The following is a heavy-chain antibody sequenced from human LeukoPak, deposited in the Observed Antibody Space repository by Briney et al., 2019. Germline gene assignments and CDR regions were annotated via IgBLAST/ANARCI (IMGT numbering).Heavy chain of an antibody. CDR2: ISGSGGST. J-gene: IGHJ4*02. D-gene: IGHD6-19*01. V-gene: IGHV3-23*01. CDR1: GFTFSDYY. CDR3: AQGYSSGWFPY. Sequence: GGSLRLSCAASGFTFSDYYMSWIRQAPGKGLEWVSAISGSGGSTYYADSVKGRFIISRDNSENKLYLQMNSLRTEDTAVYYCAQGYSSGWFPYWGQGSLVSVSS.